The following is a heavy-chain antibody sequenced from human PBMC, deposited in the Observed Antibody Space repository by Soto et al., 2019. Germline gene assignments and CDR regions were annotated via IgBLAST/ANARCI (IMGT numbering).Heavy chain of an antibody. V-gene: IGHV1-2*02. D-gene: IGHD3-9*01. CDR1: GYIFTGYH. CDR2: INPNSGDT. J-gene: IGHJ6*03. CDR3: ARDARGTRGFDEMDI. Sequence: ASVKVSCKASGYIFTGYHIHWVRQAPGRGLEWMGWINPNSGDTEYAQNFQGRVTMTRDTSFNLVYMEMSGLMYDDTAVYYCARDARGTRGFDEMDIWGKGTTVKVS.